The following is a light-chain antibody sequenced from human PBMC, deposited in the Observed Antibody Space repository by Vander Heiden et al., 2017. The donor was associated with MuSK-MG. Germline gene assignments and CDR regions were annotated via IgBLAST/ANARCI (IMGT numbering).Light chain of an antibody. V-gene: IGKV3-11*01. CDR3: QQRDSWHT. Sequence: EIVLTQSPATLSLSPGERATLSCRASQNVDIYLAWYQQRPGQAPRLLIFDASNSATGIPHRFSGSGYWKDFTLTSRSREHEDLAVYYGQQRDSWHTFGQGTRLEIK. J-gene: IGKJ5*01. CDR1: QNVDIY. CDR2: DAS.